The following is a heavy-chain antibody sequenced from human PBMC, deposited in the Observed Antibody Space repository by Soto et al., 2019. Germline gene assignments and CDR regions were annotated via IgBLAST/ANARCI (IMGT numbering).Heavy chain of an antibody. D-gene: IGHD2-15*01. CDR2: VNHSGST. CDR1: GGSFSGYY. V-gene: IGHV4-34*01. J-gene: IGHJ6*02. CDR3: ARDCSGGSCYSAGKYYYYGMDV. Sequence: SETLSLTCAVYGGSFSGYYWSWIRQPPGKGLDWIGEVNHSGSTNYNPSLKSRVTISVDTSKNQFSLKLSSVTAADTAVYYCARDCSGGSCYSAGKYYYYGMDVSGQGTTVTVYS.